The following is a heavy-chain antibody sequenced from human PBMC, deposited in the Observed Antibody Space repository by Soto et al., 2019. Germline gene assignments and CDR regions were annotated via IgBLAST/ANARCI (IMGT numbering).Heavy chain of an antibody. J-gene: IGHJ6*03. Sequence: SQTLSLTCAISGDSISSNRAAWNWIRQTPSRGLEWPGRTYYKSKWYYTYAASVKSRITVSPDTSKNQFSLQLTSVTPEDTAVYYCARGSWDDVSGHYYMDVWDKGTTVTVSS. CDR3: ARGSWDDVSGHYYMDV. CDR2: TYYKSKWYY. V-gene: IGHV6-1*01. D-gene: IGHD1-1*01. CDR1: GDSISSNRAA.